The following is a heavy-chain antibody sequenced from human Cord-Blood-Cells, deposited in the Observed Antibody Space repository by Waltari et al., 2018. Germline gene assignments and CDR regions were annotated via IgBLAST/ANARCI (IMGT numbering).Heavy chain of an antibody. J-gene: IGHJ3*02. D-gene: IGHD2-8*02. V-gene: IGHV1-2*02. CDR3: ARLLKRGNAFDI. Sequence: QVQLVQSGAEVKKPGASVKVSCKASGYTFTGDYMHWVRQAPGQGLEWRGLINPSSGCTNYAQQFQGRVPMTKDTSSSPSYMVLSRLRSCDTAVYYCARLLKRGNAFDIWVQGTMVTVSS. CDR1: GYTFTGDY. CDR2: INPSSGCT.